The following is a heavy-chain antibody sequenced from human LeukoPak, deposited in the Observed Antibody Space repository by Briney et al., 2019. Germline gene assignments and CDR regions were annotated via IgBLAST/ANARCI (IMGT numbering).Heavy chain of an antibody. CDR3: ASLGYCSGGSCYARRDY. D-gene: IGHD2-15*01. CDR2: INWNGGST. V-gene: IGHV3-20*04. Sequence: GGSLRLSCAASGFTFDDYGMSWVRQAPGKGLEWVSGINWNGGSTGYADSVKGRFTISRDNAKNSPYLQMNSLRAEDTALYYCASLGYCSGGSCYARRDYWGQGTLVTVSS. CDR1: GFTFDDYG. J-gene: IGHJ4*02.